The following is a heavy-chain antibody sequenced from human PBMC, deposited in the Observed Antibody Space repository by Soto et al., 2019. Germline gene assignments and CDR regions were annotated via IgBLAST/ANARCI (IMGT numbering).Heavy chain of an antibody. CDR2: IYYSGST. D-gene: IGHD3-10*01. J-gene: IGHJ6*02. CDR3: ARDYGSAVTDYYYGMDV. V-gene: IGHV4-30-4*01. Sequence: QVQLQESGPGLVKPSQTLSLTCTVSGGSISSGDYYWSWIRQPPGKGLEWIGYIYYSGSTYYNPSLKSRVTISVDTSKNQFSLKLSSVTAADTAVYYCARDYGSAVTDYYYGMDVWGQGTLVTVSS. CDR1: GGSISSGDYY.